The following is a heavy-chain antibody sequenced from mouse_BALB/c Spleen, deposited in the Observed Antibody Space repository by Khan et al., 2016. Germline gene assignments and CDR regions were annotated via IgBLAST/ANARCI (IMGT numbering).Heavy chain of an antibody. D-gene: IGHD2-14*01. CDR3: ARSNRNDAWFAY. V-gene: IGHV3-8*02. CDR2: ISYSGHT. J-gene: IGHJ3*01. Sequence: VQLKESGPSLVKPSQTLSLTCSVTGDSITSGYWHWIRTFPGNKLEYMGYISYSGHTYYHPVIKSRISISRDTSKDQHYLQWITVTTEDTATYYCARSNRNDAWFAYWGQGTLVTVSA. CDR1: GDSITSGY.